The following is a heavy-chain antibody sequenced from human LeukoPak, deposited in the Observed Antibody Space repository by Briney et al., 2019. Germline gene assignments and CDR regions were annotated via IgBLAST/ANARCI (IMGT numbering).Heavy chain of an antibody. V-gene: IGHV4-39*01. CDR2: IYYSGST. D-gene: IGHD4-17*01. CDR3: ASYVNDYGDYCFDY. J-gene: IGHJ4*02. Sequence: SETLSLTCTVSGGSISSSSYYWGWIRQTPGKGLEWIGSIYYSGSTYYNPSLKSRVTISVDTSKNQFSLKLSSVTAADTAVYYCASYVNDYGDYCFDYWGQGTLVTVSS. CDR1: GGSISSSSYY.